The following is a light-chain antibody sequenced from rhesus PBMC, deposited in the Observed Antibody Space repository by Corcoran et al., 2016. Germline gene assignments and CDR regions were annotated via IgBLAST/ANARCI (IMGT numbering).Light chain of an antibody. CDR2: AAS. V-gene: IGKV1-33*02. Sequence: DIQMTQSPSSLSASVGVRVTITCQASQGISNWLAWYQQKPGKAPKHLIYAASSLQSGVPSNVSGSGSGTEFTLTISSLQPEDFATYYCQQHNSNPFTFGPGTKLDIK. CDR1: QGISNW. CDR3: QQHNSNPFT. J-gene: IGKJ3*01.